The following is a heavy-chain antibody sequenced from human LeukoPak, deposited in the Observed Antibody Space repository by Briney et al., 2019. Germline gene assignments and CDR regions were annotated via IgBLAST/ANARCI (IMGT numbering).Heavy chain of an antibody. V-gene: IGHV1-46*01. CDR2: INPSGGST. CDR1: GYTFTNYY. Sequence: ASVKVSCKASGYTFTNYYIHWVRQAPGQGLEWTGIINPSGGSTSCAQKFQGRVTMTRDTSTSIVYMELSSLRSEDTAVYYCAREGPYSDSSRSRFDYWGQGTLVTVSS. D-gene: IGHD6-6*01. CDR3: AREGPYSDSSRSRFDY. J-gene: IGHJ4*02.